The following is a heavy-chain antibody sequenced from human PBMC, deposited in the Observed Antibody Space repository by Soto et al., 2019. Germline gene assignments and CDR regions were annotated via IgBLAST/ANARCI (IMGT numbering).Heavy chain of an antibody. V-gene: IGHV1-2*04. CDR2: INPNSGGT. CDR3: RAAGYDLPLYSYMLV. Sequence: ASVKVSCKASGYTFTGYYMHWVRQAPGQGLEWMGWINPNSGGTNYAQKFQGWVTMTRNTSISTAYMELRSLRSEEKGGGYCRAAGYDLPLYSYMLVWGKVTTVTVS. CDR1: GYTFTGYY. J-gene: IGHJ6*03. D-gene: IGHD5-12*01.